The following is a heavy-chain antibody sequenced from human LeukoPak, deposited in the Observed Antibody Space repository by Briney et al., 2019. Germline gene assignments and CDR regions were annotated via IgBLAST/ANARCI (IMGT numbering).Heavy chain of an antibody. D-gene: IGHD2-8*01. V-gene: IGHV1-2*02. CDR3: ARGPKKYCTNGVCYFDY. CDR1: GYTFTVYY. J-gene: IGHJ4*02. CDR2: INPNSGGT. Sequence: ASVRVSFKASGYTFTVYYMHWVRQAPGQGREWMGWINPNSGGTNYTQKFQGRVTITRDTSISTAYMELSRLRSDDTAVYYCARGPKKYCTNGVCYFDYWGRGTLVTVSS.